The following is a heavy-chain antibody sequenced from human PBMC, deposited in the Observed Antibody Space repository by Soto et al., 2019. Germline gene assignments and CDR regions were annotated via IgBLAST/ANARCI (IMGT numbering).Heavy chain of an antibody. D-gene: IGHD6-13*01. CDR3: ARDKAAAVRYYYYGMDV. CDR1: GGTFSSYA. J-gene: IGHJ6*02. CDR2: IIPIFGTA. Sequence: ASVKVSCKASGGTFSSYAISWVRQAPGQGLEWMGGIIPIFGTANYAQKFQGRVTITADKSTSTAYMELSSLRSEDTAVYYCARDKAAAVRYYYYGMDVWGQGTTVTVSS. V-gene: IGHV1-69*06.